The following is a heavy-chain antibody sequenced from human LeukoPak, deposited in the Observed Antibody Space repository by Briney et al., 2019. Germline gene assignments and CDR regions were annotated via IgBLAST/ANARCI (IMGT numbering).Heavy chain of an antibody. CDR2: ISSSGSTI. J-gene: IGHJ4*02. CDR1: GFTFSSYE. D-gene: IGHD3-9*01. CDR3: ARVTIGRPDY. Sequence: GGSLRLSCAASGFTFSSYEMNWVRQAPGKGLEWVSYISSSGSTIYYADSVKGRFTISRDNAKNSLYLQMNSLRAEDTAVYHCARVTIGRPDYWGQGTLVTVSS. V-gene: IGHV3-48*03.